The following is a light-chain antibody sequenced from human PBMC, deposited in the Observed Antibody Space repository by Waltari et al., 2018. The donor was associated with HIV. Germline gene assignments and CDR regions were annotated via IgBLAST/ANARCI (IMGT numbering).Light chain of an antibody. CDR2: DNN. CDR3: GTWDSSLSADV. CDR1: SSNIGHNY. J-gene: IGLJ3*02. Sequence: QSVLTQPPSVSAAPGQKVTISCPGSSSNIGHNYLSWYQQLPGTAPKLLIYDNNKRPAGIPDRFSGSKSGTSATLGITGLQTGDEADYYCGTWDSSLSADVFGGGTKLTVL. V-gene: IGLV1-51*01.